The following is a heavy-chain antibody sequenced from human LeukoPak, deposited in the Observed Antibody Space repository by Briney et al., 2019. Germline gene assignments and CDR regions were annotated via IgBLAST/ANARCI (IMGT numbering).Heavy chain of an antibody. CDR1: GGSISSYY. J-gene: IGHJ4*02. CDR3: ARFGSGYDFDY. CDR2: IYYRGST. D-gene: IGHD5-12*01. V-gene: IGHV4-59*01. Sequence: SETLSLTCTVSGGSISSYYWSWIRQPPGKGLEGIGYIYYRGSTNYNPSLKSRVTISVDTSKNQFSLKLSSVTAADTAVYYCARFGSGYDFDYWGQGTLVTVSS.